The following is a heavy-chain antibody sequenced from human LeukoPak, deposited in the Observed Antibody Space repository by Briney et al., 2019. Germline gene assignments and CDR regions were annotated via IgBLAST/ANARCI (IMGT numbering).Heavy chain of an antibody. Sequence: PGGSLRLSCAASGFTFSTYGMHWVRQAPGKGLEWVAVISYDGRNKYYADSVKGRFTISRDNSKNTLYLQMNSLRAEDTAVYYCAKDQVQNYYYGMDVWGQGTTVTVSS. J-gene: IGHJ6*02. D-gene: IGHD1-1*01. CDR1: GFTFSTYG. CDR3: AKDQVQNYYYGMDV. CDR2: ISYDGRNK. V-gene: IGHV3-30*18.